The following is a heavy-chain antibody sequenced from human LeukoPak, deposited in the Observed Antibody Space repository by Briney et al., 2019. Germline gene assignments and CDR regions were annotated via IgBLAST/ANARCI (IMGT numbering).Heavy chain of an antibody. CDR3: ARVVIVVATEENDAFDI. V-gene: IGHV4-38-2*01. D-gene: IGHD2-21*02. CDR1: GFSIRSGHY. CDR2: IHQSGST. Sequence: SETLSLTCGVSGFSIRSGHYWGRIRQPPGKGLEWIANIHQSGSTYHNPSLRSRVTISVDTYKNQFSLKLSSVTAADTAVYYCARVVIVVATEENDAFDIWGQGRMVIVSS. J-gene: IGHJ3*02.